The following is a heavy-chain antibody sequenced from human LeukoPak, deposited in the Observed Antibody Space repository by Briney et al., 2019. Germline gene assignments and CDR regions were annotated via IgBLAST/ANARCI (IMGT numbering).Heavy chain of an antibody. CDR3: VRRTDCYMDV. Sequence: GESLKISCQGSGYTFTSYWIGWVRQMPGKGLEWMGIIYPGDSDTRYSPSFQGQVTISADKSINTAYLKWSSLKALDTAMCYCVRRTDCYMDVWGKGTTVTVSS. V-gene: IGHV5-51*01. CDR2: IYPGDSDT. J-gene: IGHJ6*03. CDR1: GYTFTSYW.